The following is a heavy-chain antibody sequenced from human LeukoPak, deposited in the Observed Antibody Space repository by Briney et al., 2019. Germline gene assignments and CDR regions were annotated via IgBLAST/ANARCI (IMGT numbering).Heavy chain of an antibody. V-gene: IGHV3-21*01. J-gene: IGHJ4*02. CDR1: GFTFSNYC. Sequence: GGSLRLSCAASGFTFSNYCMNWVRQAPGKGLEWVSSISSSSSYIYFADSVKGRFTISGDNAKNSLYLQMNSLRAEDTAVYYCARESSSSPLGDYWGQGTLVTVSS. CDR3: ARESSSSPLGDY. CDR2: ISSSSSYI. D-gene: IGHD6-6*01.